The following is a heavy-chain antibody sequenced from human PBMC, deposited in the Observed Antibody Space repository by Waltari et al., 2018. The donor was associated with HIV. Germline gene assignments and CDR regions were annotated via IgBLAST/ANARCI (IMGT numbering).Heavy chain of an antibody. D-gene: IGHD6-25*01. CDR2: IIPVSGTT. CDR1: GGSFSNNA. V-gene: IGHV1-69*13. J-gene: IGHJ4*02. Sequence: QVQLVQSGAEVKKPGSSVKVSCKASGGSFSNNAISWVRQASGQGLEWMGGIIPVSGTTYYSQKVQGRVTITADVSLTTAYMDLSSLGSDDTAFYFCARGAASNTFNSYFDSRGQGVLVTVSS. CDR3: ARGAASNTFNSYFDS.